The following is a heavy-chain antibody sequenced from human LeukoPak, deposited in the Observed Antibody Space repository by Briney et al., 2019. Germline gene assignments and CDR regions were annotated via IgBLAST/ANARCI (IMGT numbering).Heavy chain of an antibody. V-gene: IGHV3-11*01. CDR1: GFTLSDYY. Sequence: GGSLRLSCAASGFTLSDYYMSWIRQAPGKGLEWVSYSSSSGSIIYYADSVEGRFAISRDNAKNSLYLQMNSLRAEDTAVYYCARRRDFIDYWGQGTLVTVSS. CDR3: ARRRDFIDY. D-gene: IGHD3/OR15-3a*01. J-gene: IGHJ4*02. CDR2: SSSSGSII.